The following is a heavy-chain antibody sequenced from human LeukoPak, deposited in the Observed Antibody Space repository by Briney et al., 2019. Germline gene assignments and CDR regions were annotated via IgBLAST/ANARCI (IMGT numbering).Heavy chain of an antibody. CDR3: ARPTPSFSSGWYNPYFDY. CDR1: GFTFSSYA. V-gene: IGHV3-30*04. D-gene: IGHD6-19*01. Sequence: PGRSLRLSCAASGFTFSSYAMHWVRQAPGKGLDWVAVISYDGNNKYYADSVKGRFNISRDNSKNTLYLQMNSLRAEDTAVYYCARPTPSFSSGWYNPYFDYWGQGTLVTVSS. J-gene: IGHJ4*02. CDR2: ISYDGNNK.